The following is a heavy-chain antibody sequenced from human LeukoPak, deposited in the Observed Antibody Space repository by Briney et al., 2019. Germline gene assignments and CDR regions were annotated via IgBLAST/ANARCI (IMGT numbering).Heavy chain of an antibody. CDR1: GFTFSSYW. CDR2: INSDGSST. Sequence: PGGSLRLSCAASGFTFSSYWMHWVRHAPGKGLVWVSRINSDGSSTSYADSVKGRFTISRDNAKNTLYLQMNSRRAEDTAVYYCARGGGIKGGFDYWGQGTLVTVSS. CDR3: ARGGGIKGGFDY. V-gene: IGHV3-74*01. D-gene: IGHD3-16*01. J-gene: IGHJ4*02.